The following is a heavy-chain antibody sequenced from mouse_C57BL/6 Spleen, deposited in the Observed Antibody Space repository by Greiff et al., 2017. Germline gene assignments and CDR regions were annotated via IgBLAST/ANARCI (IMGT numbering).Heavy chain of an antibody. CDR1: GFTFSDYG. CDR2: ISSGSSTI. V-gene: IGHV5-17*01. Sequence: EVHGVESGGGLVKPGGSLKLSCAASGFTFSDYGMHWVRQAPEKGLEWVAYISSGSSTIYYADTVQGRFTISRDTAKNTLFLQMTSLRSEDTAMYYSARPDSSGLGGVDYWGQGTTLTVSS. J-gene: IGHJ2*01. CDR3: ARPDSSGLGGVDY. D-gene: IGHD3-2*02.